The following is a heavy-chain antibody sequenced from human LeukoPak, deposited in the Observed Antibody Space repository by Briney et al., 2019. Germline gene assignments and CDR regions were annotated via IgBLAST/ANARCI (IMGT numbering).Heavy chain of an antibody. J-gene: IGHJ4*02. CDR1: GGSFSGYY. CDR2: INHRDST. V-gene: IGHV4-34*01. CDR3: ARVWNNYYDSSGYYTPKYYFDH. Sequence: SETLSLTCAVYGGSFSGYYWRWIRQPPGKGLEWMGEINHRDSTNHSPSLNRLVPISVDTSKNQFSLELSSVTAADAAVYYCARVWNNYYDSSGYYTPKYYFDHWGQGTLVTVSS. D-gene: IGHD3-22*01.